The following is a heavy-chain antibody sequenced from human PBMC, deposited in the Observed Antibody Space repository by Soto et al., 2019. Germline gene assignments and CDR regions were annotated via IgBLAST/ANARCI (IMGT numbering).Heavy chain of an antibody. CDR3: ARGGDFWSGHQGNFDY. CDR1: GFTFSSYW. Sequence: GGSLRLSCAASGFTFSSYWMHWVRQAPGKGLVWVSRINSDGSSTSYADSVKGRFTISRDNAKNTLYLQMNNLRAEDTAVYYCARGGDFWSGHQGNFDYWGQGTLVTVSS. V-gene: IGHV3-74*01. CDR2: INSDGSST. J-gene: IGHJ4*02. D-gene: IGHD3-3*01.